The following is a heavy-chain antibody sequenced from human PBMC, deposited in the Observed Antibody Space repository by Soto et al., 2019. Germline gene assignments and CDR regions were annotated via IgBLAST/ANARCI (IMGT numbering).Heavy chain of an antibody. V-gene: IGHV3-23*01. D-gene: IGHD3-10*01. CDR3: ARGSRDSYPGSRIFDL. CDR2: TTDNDGER. CDR1: GITFRSRA. Sequence: EEQLLESGGDLVQPGGSLKLSCVASGITFRSRAMTGVGRAPGGGRGWFSVTTDNDGERKYADSVRGRLTISRDNSKNTLYLQMSSLRAEDSAVYYCARGSRDSYPGSRIFDLWGRGTLVTVSS. J-gene: IGHJ4*02.